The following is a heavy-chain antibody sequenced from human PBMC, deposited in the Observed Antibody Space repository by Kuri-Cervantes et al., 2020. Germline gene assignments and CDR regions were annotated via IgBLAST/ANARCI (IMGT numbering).Heavy chain of an antibody. CDR3: ARLGTAGVQLWLGNWVDP. CDR2: IYHTGST. J-gene: IGHJ5*02. V-gene: IGHV4-38-2*01. CDR1: DYSISSGHY. Sequence: SETLSLTCVVSDYSISSGHYWGWIRQPPGKGLEWIGTIYHTGSTYYNPSLRSRVSISVDTSKNQFSLKLSSVTAADTAVYYCARLGTAGVQLWLGNWVDPWGQGTLVTVSS. D-gene: IGHD5-18*01.